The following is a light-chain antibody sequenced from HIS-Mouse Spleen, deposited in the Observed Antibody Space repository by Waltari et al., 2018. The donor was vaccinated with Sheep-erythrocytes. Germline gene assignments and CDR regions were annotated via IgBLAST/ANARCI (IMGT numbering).Light chain of an antibody. CDR2: DAS. J-gene: IGKJ2*01. Sequence: DILLTQSPAALSFSPGDRATLSCRASQSVSSYLAWYQQQPGQPPRLLIYDASNRATGIPARFSGSGSGTDFTLPISSLAPEDFAVYYCQQRSNWYTFGQGTKLAIK. V-gene: IGKV3-11*01. CDR3: QQRSNWYT. CDR1: QSVSSY.